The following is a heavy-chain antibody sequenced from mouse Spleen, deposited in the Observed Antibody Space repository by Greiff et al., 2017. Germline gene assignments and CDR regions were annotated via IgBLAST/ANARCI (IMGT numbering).Heavy chain of an antibody. J-gene: IGHJ4*01. CDR3: ARSGDGYWDYAMDY. D-gene: IGHD2-3*01. CDR1: GYTFTDYN. CDR2: INPNNGGT. V-gene: IGHV1-18*01. Sequence: VQLQQSGPELVKPGASVKIPCKASGYTFTDYNMDWVKQSHGKSLEWIGDINPNNGGTIYNQKFKGKATLTVDKSSSTAYMELRSLTSEDTAVYYCARSGDGYWDYAMDYWGQGTSVTVSS.